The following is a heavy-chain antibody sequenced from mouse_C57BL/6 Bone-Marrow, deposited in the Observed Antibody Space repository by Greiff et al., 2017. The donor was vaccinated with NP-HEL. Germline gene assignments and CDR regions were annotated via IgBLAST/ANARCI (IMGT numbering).Heavy chain of an antibody. CDR1: GFTFSDFY. CDR2: SRNKANDYTT. J-gene: IGHJ3*01. Sequence: EVQLVESGGGLVQSGRSLRLSCATSGFTFSDFYMEWVRQAPGKGLEWIAASRNKANDYTTEYSASVKGRFIVSRDTSQSILYLQMNALRAEDTAIYYCARDAPDGYYEFAYWGQGTLVTVSA. CDR3: ARDAPDGYYEFAY. V-gene: IGHV7-1*01. D-gene: IGHD2-3*01.